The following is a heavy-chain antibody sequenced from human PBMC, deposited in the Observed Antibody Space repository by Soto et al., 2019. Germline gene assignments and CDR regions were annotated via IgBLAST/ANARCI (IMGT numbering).Heavy chain of an antibody. J-gene: IGHJ5*02. CDR1: GFNFSSYS. Sequence: EVQLVESGGGLVQPGGSLRLSCAASGFNFSSYSMNWVRQAPGKGLEWVSYISSSSSTIYYADSVKGRFTISRDNAKNSLYLQMNSLRAEDTAVYYCARDYYDFWSGYVDWFDPWGQGTLVTVSS. CDR3: ARDYYDFWSGYVDWFDP. CDR2: ISSSSSTI. D-gene: IGHD3-3*01. V-gene: IGHV3-48*01.